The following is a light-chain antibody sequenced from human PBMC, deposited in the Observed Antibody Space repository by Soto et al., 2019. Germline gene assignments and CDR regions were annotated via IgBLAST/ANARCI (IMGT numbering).Light chain of an antibody. CDR1: SSDVGSYYP. CDR3: CSYAGDTTFFV. CDR2: EVS. Sequence: QSALTQPASMSGSPGQSITISCTGTSSDVGSYYPVSWFQQHPGKAPKLIIYEVSKRPSGVSDRFSGSKSGNTASLTISGLQAEEEAEYFCCSYAGDTTFFVFGTGTKVTVL. V-gene: IGLV2-23*02. J-gene: IGLJ1*01.